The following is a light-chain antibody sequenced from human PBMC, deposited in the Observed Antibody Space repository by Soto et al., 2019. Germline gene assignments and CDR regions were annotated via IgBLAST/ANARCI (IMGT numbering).Light chain of an antibody. CDR2: GAS. CDR3: MQATQSSWT. Sequence: DIVMTQSPATLSVALGERVTFSCRASQGVSRKLAWYQHKPGQAPRLLISGASTGATGIPDRFSGSGAGTDFTLTISRVEAEDVGVYYCMQATQSSWTFGQGTKVDIK. V-gene: IGKV3-15*01. CDR1: QGVSRK. J-gene: IGKJ1*01.